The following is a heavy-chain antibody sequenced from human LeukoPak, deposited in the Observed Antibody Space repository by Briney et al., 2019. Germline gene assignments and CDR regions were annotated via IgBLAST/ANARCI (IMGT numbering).Heavy chain of an antibody. D-gene: IGHD1-26*01. V-gene: IGHV3-43*02. Sequence: LSGGSLRLSCAASGFTFDDYAMHWVRQTPGKGLEWVSLIDGYGGTTYYADSVKGRFTISRDNTKNSLYLQMNSLRTEDTAFYYCAQDRSGSYDSWGQGTLVTVSS. J-gene: IGHJ4*02. CDR3: AQDRSGSYDS. CDR1: GFTFDDYA. CDR2: IDGYGGTT.